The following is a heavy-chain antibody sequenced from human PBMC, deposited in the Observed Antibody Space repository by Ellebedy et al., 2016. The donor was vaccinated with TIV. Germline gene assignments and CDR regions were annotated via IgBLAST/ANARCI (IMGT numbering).Heavy chain of an antibody. J-gene: IGHJ5*02. CDR1: GFTFRSYS. CDR2: ISSSSSYM. CDR3: ARDHNQVVVPAAIAFDP. V-gene: IGHV3-21*01. Sequence: GESLKISCAASGFTFRSYSMNWVRQAPGRGLEWVSSISSSSSYMYYADSGKGRLTVSRDNAKNSLYLQMNSLRVEDTAVYYCARDHNQVVVPAAIAFDPWGQGTLVTVSS. D-gene: IGHD2-2*02.